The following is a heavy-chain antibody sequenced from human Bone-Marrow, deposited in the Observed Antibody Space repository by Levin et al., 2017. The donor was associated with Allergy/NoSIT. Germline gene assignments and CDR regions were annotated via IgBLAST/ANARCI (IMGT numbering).Heavy chain of an antibody. V-gene: IGHV3-23*01. CDR3: AKGRRYEAFDI. CDR2: ISSGGGST. Sequence: GGSLRLSCTASGFTFSSYAVSWVRQAPGRGLEWVSAISSGGGSTYYADSVQGRFSISRDNSMNTLYLQMNNLRAEDTTIYYCAKGRRYEAFDIWGQGTMVTVSS. CDR1: GFTFSSYA. J-gene: IGHJ3*02. D-gene: IGHD5-24*01.